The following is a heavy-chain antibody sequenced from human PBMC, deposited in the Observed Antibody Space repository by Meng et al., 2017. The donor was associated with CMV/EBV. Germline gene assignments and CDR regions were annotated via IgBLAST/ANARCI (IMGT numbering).Heavy chain of an antibody. CDR1: GFAFSRFW. CDR3: ARDWVDGFDY. J-gene: IGHJ4*02. V-gene: IGHV3-7*01. CDR2: IKDNGGVK. D-gene: IGHD2-15*01. Sequence: GESLKISCAASGFAFSRFWMTWVRQPPGKGLEFVANIKDNGGVKEYADSLKGRFTISRDNARNSVYLQMTNVRAEDTAVYFCARDWVDGFDYWGQGVLVTVSS.